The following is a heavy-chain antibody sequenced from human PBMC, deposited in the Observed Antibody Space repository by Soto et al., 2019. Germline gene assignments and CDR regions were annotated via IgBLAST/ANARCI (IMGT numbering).Heavy chain of an antibody. Sequence: GESLKISCKGSGYSFTSYWIGWVRQMPGKGLEGMGILYPGDSNTRYSPSFQGQVTISVDKSISTAYLQWSSLKATDTAMYYCARHAYDFWSGHPNPRYYYGMDVWGQGTTVTVSS. CDR2: LYPGDSNT. V-gene: IGHV5-51*01. D-gene: IGHD3-3*01. CDR1: GYSFTSYW. CDR3: ARHAYDFWSGHPNPRYYYGMDV. J-gene: IGHJ6*02.